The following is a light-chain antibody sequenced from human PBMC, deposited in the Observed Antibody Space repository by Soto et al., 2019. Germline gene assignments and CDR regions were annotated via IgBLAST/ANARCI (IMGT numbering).Light chain of an antibody. CDR1: QSVSSSY. Sequence: EIVLTQSPGTLSLSPGERATLSCRASQSVSSSYLAWYQQKPGQAPRLLIYGASSRATGIPGRFRVSGSGTDFTPTISRLEPEDFAVYYCQQYGSSPSGTFGQGTKVEIK. CDR2: GAS. J-gene: IGKJ1*01. V-gene: IGKV3-20*01. CDR3: QQYGSSPSGT.